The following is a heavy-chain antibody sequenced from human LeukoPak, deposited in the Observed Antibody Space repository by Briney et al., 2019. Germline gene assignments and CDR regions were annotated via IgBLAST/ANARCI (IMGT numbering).Heavy chain of an antibody. D-gene: IGHD3-22*01. CDR3: ALGMYSSARRFDY. V-gene: IGHV5-51*04. Sequence: GESLKISCKGSGYSVTRYWIGWVRQMPGKGLEWMGIIYPGDSDTRYTPSLQGQVTISADKPISTAYLQWSSLKASDTAMYFCALGMYSSARRFDYWGQGTLVTVSS. CDR2: IYPGDSDT. J-gene: IGHJ4*02. CDR1: GYSVTRYW.